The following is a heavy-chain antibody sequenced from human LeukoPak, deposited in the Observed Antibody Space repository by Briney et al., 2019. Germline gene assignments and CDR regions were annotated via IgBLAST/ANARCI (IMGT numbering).Heavy chain of an antibody. CDR2: INLSGGDT. Sequence: ASVKVSCKASGYTFTTYYIHWVRQAPGQGREWMGIINLSGGDTTYAQEFQGRVTMTRDTSTSTVYMELSSLRSEDTAVYFCTREGDFWSGTAFDYWGQGTLVTVSS. CDR3: TREGDFWSGTAFDY. V-gene: IGHV1-46*01. J-gene: IGHJ4*02. CDR1: GYTFTTYY. D-gene: IGHD3-3*01.